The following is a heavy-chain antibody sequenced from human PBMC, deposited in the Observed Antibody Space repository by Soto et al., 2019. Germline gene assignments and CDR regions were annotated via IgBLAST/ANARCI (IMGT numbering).Heavy chain of an antibody. CDR1: GFTFKTHA. CDR2: IAYDGNEK. V-gene: IGHV3-30*18. CDR3: GKDVGDYVPYYYGVDV. J-gene: IGHJ6*02. D-gene: IGHD3-10*02. Sequence: QGQLVDSGAGVVQPGTSLRLSCSASGFTFKTHAMHWVRHAPGKGLEWMAVIAYDGNEKFYAYSVKGRFTISRDNSKNALYLQINTLRNADTAVYYCGKDVGDYVPYYYGVDVWGQGTTVTVAS.